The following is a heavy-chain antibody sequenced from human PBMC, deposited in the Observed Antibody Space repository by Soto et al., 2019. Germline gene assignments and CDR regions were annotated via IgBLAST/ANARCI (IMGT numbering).Heavy chain of an antibody. CDR3: ARGDGDYYDGNGYLGRH. CDR2: INSDGSRT. CDR1: GVTFSSYW. J-gene: IGHJ4*02. D-gene: IGHD3-22*01. V-gene: IGHV3-74*01. Sequence: GGSLRLSCAASGVTFSSYWMHRVRQAPGKGLVWVSRINSDGSRTSYADSAKGRFTISRDNAKNTVYLQMNSLRAEDTAVYYCARGDGDYYDGNGYLGRHWGQGTLVTVSS.